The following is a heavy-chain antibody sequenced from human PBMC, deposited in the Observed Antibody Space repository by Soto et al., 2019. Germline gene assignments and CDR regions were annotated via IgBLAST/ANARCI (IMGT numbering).Heavy chain of an antibody. Sequence: ASVKVSCKASGFTFTSSAMQWVRQARGQRLEWIGWIVVGSGNTNYAQKFQERVTITRDMSTSTAYMELSSLRSEDTAVYYCAAGKDSWELPPSDYWGQGTLVTVSS. CDR2: IVVGSGNT. J-gene: IGHJ4*02. CDR1: GFTFTSSA. V-gene: IGHV1-58*02. D-gene: IGHD1-26*01. CDR3: AAGKDSWELPPSDY.